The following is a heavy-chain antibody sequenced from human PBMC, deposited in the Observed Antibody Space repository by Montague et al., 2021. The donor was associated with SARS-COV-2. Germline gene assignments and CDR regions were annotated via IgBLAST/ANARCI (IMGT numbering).Heavy chain of an antibody. CDR3: ARRESMVRGVIITYSSPCDX. Sequence: SETLSLTCTVSGGSISSSSYYWSWLRQPPGKGLDWIGSIYYSGSTYYTPSPKSRVTISVDTSKNQFSLKLISVTAADTAVYYCARRESMVRGVIITYSSPCDXWGQETLVTVSS. J-gene: IGHJ4*02. CDR2: IYYSGST. D-gene: IGHD3-10*01. CDR1: GGSISSSSYY. V-gene: IGHV4-39*01.